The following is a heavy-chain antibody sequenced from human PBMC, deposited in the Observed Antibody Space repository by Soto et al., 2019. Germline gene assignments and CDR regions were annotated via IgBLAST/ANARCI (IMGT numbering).Heavy chain of an antibody. J-gene: IGHJ6*02. CDR2: FGGDENYT. CDR3: GKGKELGVVRYGLDA. D-gene: IGHD3-3*01. V-gene: IGHV3-74*01. Sequence: VGSLRLSCGASGFSVKRYWMHWVRQAPGKGLVWLSRFGGDENYTDYADSVRGRFTISRDIAKNTIYLQMNSLRAEDTAVYYCGKGKELGVVRYGLDAWGQGTTVTVSS. CDR1: GFSVKRYW.